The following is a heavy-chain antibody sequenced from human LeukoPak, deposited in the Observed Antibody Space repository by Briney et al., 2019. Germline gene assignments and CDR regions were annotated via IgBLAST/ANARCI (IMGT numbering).Heavy chain of an antibody. Sequence: NPSETLSLTCAVYGGSFSGYYWSWLRQPPGKGLEWIGEINHSGSTNYNPSLKSRVTTSVDTSKNQFSLKLSSVTAADTAVYYCAKPPDSSGVDYWGQGTLVTVSS. CDR3: AKPPDSSGVDY. CDR1: GGSFSGYY. D-gene: IGHD3-22*01. CDR2: INHSGST. J-gene: IGHJ4*02. V-gene: IGHV4-34*01.